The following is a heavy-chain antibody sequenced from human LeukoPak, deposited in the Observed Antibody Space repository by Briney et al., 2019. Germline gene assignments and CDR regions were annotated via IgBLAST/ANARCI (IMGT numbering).Heavy chain of an antibody. CDR3: ARGGSSWSPFDY. D-gene: IGHD6-13*01. Sequence: GGSLRLSCAASGFTFSSYWMHWVRQAPGKGLVWVSRINSDGSSTSYADSVKGRLTISRDNAKNTLYLQMNSLRAEDTAVYYCARGGSSWSPFDYWGQGTLVTVSS. J-gene: IGHJ4*02. V-gene: IGHV3-74*01. CDR2: INSDGSST. CDR1: GFTFSSYW.